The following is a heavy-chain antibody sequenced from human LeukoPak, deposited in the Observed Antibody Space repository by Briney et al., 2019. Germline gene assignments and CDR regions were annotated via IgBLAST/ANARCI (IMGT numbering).Heavy chain of an antibody. D-gene: IGHD2-2*01. J-gene: IGHJ3*02. CDR2: IIPILGIA. V-gene: IGHV1-69*04. CDR3: ARFRAQVVPAAIATAFDI. CDR1: GGTFSSYA. Sequence: SVKVSCKASGGTFSSYAISWVRQAPGQGLEWMGRIIPILGIANYAQKFQGRVTITADKSTSTAYMELSGLRSEDTAVYYCARFRAQVVPAAIATAFDIWGQGTMVTVSS.